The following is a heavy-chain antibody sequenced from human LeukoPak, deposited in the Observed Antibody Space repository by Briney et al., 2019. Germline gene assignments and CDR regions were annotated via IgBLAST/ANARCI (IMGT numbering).Heavy chain of an antibody. Sequence: ASVKVSCKASGYIFTTYGISWVRQAPGQGLEWMGWISTYNGNTNYAQKRQGRVTMTTDTSTSTAYMELRSLRSDDTAVYYCARDPITIFGVVILGPAFDYWGQGTLVTVSS. V-gene: IGHV1-18*01. D-gene: IGHD3-3*01. J-gene: IGHJ4*02. CDR2: ISTYNGNT. CDR3: ARDPITIFGVVILGPAFDY. CDR1: GYIFTTYG.